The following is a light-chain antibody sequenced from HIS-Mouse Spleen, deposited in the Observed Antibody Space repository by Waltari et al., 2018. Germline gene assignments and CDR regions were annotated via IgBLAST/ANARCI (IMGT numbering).Light chain of an antibody. V-gene: IGLV3-10*01. Sequence: SYELTQPPSVSVSPGQTARITCSGDALPKKYPYWYQQKSGQAPVLVIYEDSKRTSGSHERFSGSSSGTMATLTISGAQVEDEADYYCYSTDSSGNHRVFGGGTKLTVL. J-gene: IGLJ2*01. CDR2: EDS. CDR1: ALPKKY. CDR3: YSTDSSGNHRV.